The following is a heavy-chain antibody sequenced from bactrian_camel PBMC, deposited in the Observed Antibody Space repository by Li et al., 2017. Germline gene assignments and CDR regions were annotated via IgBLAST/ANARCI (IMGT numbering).Heavy chain of an antibody. CDR1: GDTDSNYC. Sequence: VQLVESGGGSVQAGGSLKLSCAASGDTDSNYCMAWVRQAPGKEREGVAAIAPSTGSTYYDDSIKGRFTVSHVNSNNTLHLQMNSLKPEDTAVYYCAADLGWCGSAPLQREFRNWGQGTQVTVS. V-gene: IGHV3-3*01. CDR3: AADLGWCGSAPLQREFRN. CDR2: IAPSTGST. D-gene: IGHD6*01. J-gene: IGHJ4*01.